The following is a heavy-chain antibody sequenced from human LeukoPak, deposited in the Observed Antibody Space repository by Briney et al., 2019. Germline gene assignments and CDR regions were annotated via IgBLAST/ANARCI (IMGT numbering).Heavy chain of an antibody. Sequence: ASVKVSCKTSGYTFTSYGINWVRQAPGQGLEWMGWISAYTGNTNYAQNLQGRVTMTRDMSTSTVYMELSSLRSEDTAVYYCARNVLLWFGEGPSYFDYWGQGTLVTVSS. CDR3: ARNVLLWFGEGPSYFDY. CDR1: GYTFTSYG. D-gene: IGHD3-10*01. J-gene: IGHJ4*02. CDR2: ISAYTGNT. V-gene: IGHV1-18*01.